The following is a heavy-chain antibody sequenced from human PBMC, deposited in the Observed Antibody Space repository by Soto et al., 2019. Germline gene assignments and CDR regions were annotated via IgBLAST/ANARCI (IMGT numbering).Heavy chain of an antibody. CDR2: IYYSGST. CDR1: GGSISSGGYY. Sequence: ASETLSLTYTVSGGSISSGGYYWSWIRQHPGKGLEWIGYIYYSGSTYYNPSLKSRVTISVDTSKNQFSLKLSSVTAADTAVYYCAVVAARWRWFDPWGQGTLVTVS. D-gene: IGHD2-15*01. J-gene: IGHJ5*02. CDR3: AVVAARWRWFDP. V-gene: IGHV4-31*03.